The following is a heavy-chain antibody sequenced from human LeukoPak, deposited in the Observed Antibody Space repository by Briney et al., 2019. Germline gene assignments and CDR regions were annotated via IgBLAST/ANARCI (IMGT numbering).Heavy chain of an antibody. V-gene: IGHV3-48*04. CDR3: ARRTVTRDWYFDL. Sequence: GGSLRLSCAASGFTFSSYSMNWVRQAPGKGLEWVSYISSSGTTIYYADSVKGRFTISRDNAKNSLYLQMNSLRAEDTAVYYCARRTVTRDWYFDLWGRGTLVTVSS. CDR2: ISSSGTTI. CDR1: GFTFSSYS. J-gene: IGHJ2*01. D-gene: IGHD4-17*01.